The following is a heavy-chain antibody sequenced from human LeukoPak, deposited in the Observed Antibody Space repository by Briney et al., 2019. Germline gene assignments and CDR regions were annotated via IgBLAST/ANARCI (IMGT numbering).Heavy chain of an antibody. CDR3: ARDGQENYDFWSGYYEWFDP. D-gene: IGHD3-3*01. CDR2: ISSSSSYI. J-gene: IGHJ5*02. V-gene: IGHV3-21*01. CDR1: GFTFSSYS. Sequence: PGGSLSLSCAASGFTFSSYSMNWVRQAPGKGLEWVSSISSSSSYIYYADSVKGRFTISRDNAKNSLYLQMNSLRAEDTAVYYCARDGQENYDFWSGYYEWFDPWGQGTLVTVSS.